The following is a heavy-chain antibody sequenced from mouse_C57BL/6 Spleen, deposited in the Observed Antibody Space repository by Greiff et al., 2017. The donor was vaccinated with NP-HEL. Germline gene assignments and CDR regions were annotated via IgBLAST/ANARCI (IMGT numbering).Heavy chain of an antibody. D-gene: IGHD1-1*01. CDR2: FHPYNDDT. V-gene: IGHV1-47*01. Sequence: QVQLQQSGAELVKPGASVKMSCKASGYTFTTYPIEWMKQNHGKSLEWIGNFHPYNDDTKYNEKFKGKATLTVEKSSSTVYLELSRLTSDDSAVYYCARSYYGSSYVSDWYFDVWGTGTTVTVSS. CDR3: ARSYYGSSYVSDWYFDV. CDR1: GYTFTTYP. J-gene: IGHJ1*03.